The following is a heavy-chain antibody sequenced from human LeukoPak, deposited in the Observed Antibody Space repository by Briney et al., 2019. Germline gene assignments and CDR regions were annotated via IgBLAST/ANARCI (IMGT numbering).Heavy chain of an antibody. D-gene: IGHD1-1*01. Sequence: GGSLRLSCAACGFTFSSYSMNWVRQAPGKGLEWVSSISSSSSYIYYADSVKGRFTISRDNAKNSLYLQMNSLRAEGTAVYYCARDAATGTHAFDIWGQGTMVTVSS. V-gene: IGHV3-21*01. CDR3: ARDAATGTHAFDI. J-gene: IGHJ3*02. CDR1: GFTFSSYS. CDR2: ISSSSSYI.